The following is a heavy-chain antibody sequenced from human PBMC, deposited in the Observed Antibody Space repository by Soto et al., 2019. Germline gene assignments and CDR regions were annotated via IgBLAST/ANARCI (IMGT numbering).Heavy chain of an antibody. V-gene: IGHV4-59*12. D-gene: IGHD6-19*01. CDR2: ISYSGSA. CDR3: RGSSRYSTDV. Sequence: SETLSLTCTVSGGSIKNYYWRWIRQPPGKGLEWIGYISYSGSATYNPSLKSRVTISVDTSKNQFSLNLISVTAADTAVFYCRGSSRYSTDVWGQGTTDTVSS. J-gene: IGHJ6*01. CDR1: GGSIKNYY.